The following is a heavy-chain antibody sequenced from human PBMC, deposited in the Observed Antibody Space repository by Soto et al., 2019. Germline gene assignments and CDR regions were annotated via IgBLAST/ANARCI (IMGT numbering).Heavy chain of an antibody. CDR2: ISAYNGNT. V-gene: IGHV1-18*01. J-gene: IGHJ4*02. CDR3: AGAIRITVVRGVIRGPYYFDY. Sequence: QVQLVQSGAEMKKPGASVKVSCKASGYTFTSYGISWVRQAPGQGLEWMGWISAYNGNTNYAQKLQGRVTMTTDTSTGTAYRELRSLRSYDTAVYYCAGAIRITVVRGVIRGPYYFDYWGQGTLVTVSS. CDR1: GYTFTSYG. D-gene: IGHD3-10*01.